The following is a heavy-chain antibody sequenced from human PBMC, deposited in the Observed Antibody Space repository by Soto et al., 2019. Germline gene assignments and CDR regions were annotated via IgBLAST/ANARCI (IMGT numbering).Heavy chain of an antibody. J-gene: IGHJ6*02. CDR2: IVPMFGAP. CDR3: ARNGTYDTSLSQYTGMDV. Sequence: QQTPGQGREWMGGIVPMFGAPPYAEKFKGRLAISATRSTSTAYMELTSLRSEDTAVYYCARNGTYDTSLSQYTGMDVWGQGTMVTVS. D-gene: IGHD3-22*01. V-gene: IGHV1-69*06.